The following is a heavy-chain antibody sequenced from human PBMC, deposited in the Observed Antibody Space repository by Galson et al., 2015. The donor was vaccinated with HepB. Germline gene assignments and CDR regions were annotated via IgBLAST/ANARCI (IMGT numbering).Heavy chain of an antibody. Sequence: SVKVSCKVSGYTFTGYYMHWVRQAPGQGLEWMGWINPNSGGTNYAQKFQGWVTMTRDTPISTAYMELTRLRSDDTAVYYCARAGEFYYVSGKPYFYYYMDVWGIGTTVTVSS. J-gene: IGHJ6*03. CDR2: INPNSGGT. D-gene: IGHD3-10*01. CDR1: GYTFTGYY. CDR3: ARAGEFYYVSGKPYFYYYMDV. V-gene: IGHV1-2*04.